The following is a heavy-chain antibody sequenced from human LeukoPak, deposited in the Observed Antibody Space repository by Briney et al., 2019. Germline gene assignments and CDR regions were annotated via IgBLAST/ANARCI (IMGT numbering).Heavy chain of an antibody. J-gene: IGHJ4*02. CDR3: ANSAQWLILEL. CDR2: ISGSGGIT. V-gene: IGHV3-23*01. D-gene: IGHD6-19*01. CDR1: GCTFINYA. Sequence: PGGALRLSCAASGCTFINYAMSGVRQPPSKGLEGVAVISGSGGITYYEESVKRRFIISRDNSKNTQYLQMNSLSAEDTAVYYCANSAQWLILELWGQGTVLTVSS.